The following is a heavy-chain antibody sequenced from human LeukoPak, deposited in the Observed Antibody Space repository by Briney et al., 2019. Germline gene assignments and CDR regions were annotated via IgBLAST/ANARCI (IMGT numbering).Heavy chain of an antibody. CDR1: GYTFTSYG. J-gene: IGHJ4*02. Sequence: ASVKVSCKASGYTFTSYGITWVRQAPGQGLEWMGIINPSGGSTSYAQKFQGRVTMTRDTSTSTVYMELSSLRSEDTAVYYCASEYSSGWSGEKRFDYWGQGTLVTVSS. CDR2: INPSGGST. D-gene: IGHD6-19*01. CDR3: ASEYSSGWSGEKRFDY. V-gene: IGHV1-46*01.